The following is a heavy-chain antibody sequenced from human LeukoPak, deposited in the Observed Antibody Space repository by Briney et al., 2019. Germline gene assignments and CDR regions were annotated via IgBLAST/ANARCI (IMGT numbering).Heavy chain of an antibody. D-gene: IGHD3-10*01. CDR2: INPSGGST. CDR1: GYTFTSYY. Sequence: ASVKVSCKASGYTFTSYYMHRVRQAPGQGLEWMGIINPSGGSTSYAQRFQGRVTMTRDTSTSTVYMELSSLRSEDTAVYYCARDLRFGEWKVQVWGQGTMVTVSS. J-gene: IGHJ3*01. CDR3: ARDLRFGEWKVQV. V-gene: IGHV1-46*01.